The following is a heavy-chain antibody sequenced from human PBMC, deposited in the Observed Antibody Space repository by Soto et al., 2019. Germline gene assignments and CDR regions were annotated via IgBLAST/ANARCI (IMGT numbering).Heavy chain of an antibody. Sequence: RASVKVSCKASGYTFTGYYMHWVRQAPGQGLEWMGWINPNSGGTNYAQKFQGRVTMTRDTSISTAYMELSRLRSDDTAVYYCARGHGYSYENYFDYWGQGXLVTVYS. D-gene: IGHD5-18*01. J-gene: IGHJ4*02. CDR1: GYTFTGYY. V-gene: IGHV1-2*02. CDR3: ARGHGYSYENYFDY. CDR2: INPNSGGT.